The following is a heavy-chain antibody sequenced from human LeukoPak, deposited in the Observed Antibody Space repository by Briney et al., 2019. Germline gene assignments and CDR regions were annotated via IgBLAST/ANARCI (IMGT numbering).Heavy chain of an antibody. CDR2: IYHSGST. CDR1: GYSISSGYY. Sequence: PSETLSLTCTVSGYSISSGYYWGWIRQPPGKGLEWTGSIYHSGSTYYNPSLKSRVTISVDTSKNQFSLKLSSVTAADTAVYYCARSGPYSSSWYLFDYWGQGTLVAVSS. D-gene: IGHD6-13*01. CDR3: ARSGPYSSSWYLFDY. V-gene: IGHV4-38-2*02. J-gene: IGHJ4*02.